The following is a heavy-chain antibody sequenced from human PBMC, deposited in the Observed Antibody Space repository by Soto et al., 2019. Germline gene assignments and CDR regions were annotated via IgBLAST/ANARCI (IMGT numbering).Heavy chain of an antibody. CDR1: GFTFSSYS. J-gene: IGHJ3*02. CDR2: ISSSSSNI. CDR3: ARDPAWGAYDI. Sequence: GGSLRLSCAASGFTFSSYSMNWVRQAPGKGLEWVSYISSSSSNIYYADSVKGRFTISRDNAKNSLYLQMNSLRAEDTAVYYCARDPAWGAYDIWGLGTRVTVSS. D-gene: IGHD7-27*01. V-gene: IGHV3-48*04.